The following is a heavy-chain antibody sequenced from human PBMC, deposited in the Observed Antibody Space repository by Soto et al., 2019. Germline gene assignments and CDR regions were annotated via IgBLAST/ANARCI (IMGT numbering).Heavy chain of an antibody. J-gene: IGHJ6*02. CDR1: GFTFSSYS. D-gene: IGHD2-2*01. CDR3: ARDGEYQLLSPYYYYYGMDV. Sequence: EVQLVESGGGLVKPGGSLRLSCAASGFTFSSYSMNWVRQAPGKGLEWVSSISSSSSYIYCADSVKGRFTISRDNAKNSLYLQMNSLRAEDTAVYYCARDGEYQLLSPYYYYYGMDVWGQGTTVTVSS. V-gene: IGHV3-21*01. CDR2: ISSSSSYI.